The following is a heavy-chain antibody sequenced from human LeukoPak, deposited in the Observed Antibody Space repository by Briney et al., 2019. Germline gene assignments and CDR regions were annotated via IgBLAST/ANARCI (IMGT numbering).Heavy chain of an antibody. Sequence: PGGSLRLSCTASGFTFSSYWMHWVRQSPGKGLVWVSRINSDGSSTRYADSVKGLFTISRDNAKNTLYLQMNSLRAEDTAVYYCARAVTTVTYFDYWGQGTLVTVSS. J-gene: IGHJ4*02. CDR3: ARAVTTVTYFDY. CDR1: GFTFSSYW. V-gene: IGHV3-74*01. CDR2: INSDGSST. D-gene: IGHD4-17*01.